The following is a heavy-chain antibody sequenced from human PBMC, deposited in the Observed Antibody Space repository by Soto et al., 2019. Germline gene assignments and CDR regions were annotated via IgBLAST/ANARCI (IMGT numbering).Heavy chain of an antibody. CDR3: ARGEVVAASSFNWFDP. J-gene: IGHJ5*02. Sequence: EVQLVESGGGLVKPGGSLRLSCAASGFTFSSYSMNWVRQAPGKGLEWVSSISSSSSYIYYADSVKGRFTISRDNAKNSLYLQMNSLRAEDTAVYYCARGEVVAASSFNWFDPLGQGTLVTVSS. CDR2: ISSSSSYI. D-gene: IGHD2-15*01. CDR1: GFTFSSYS. V-gene: IGHV3-21*01.